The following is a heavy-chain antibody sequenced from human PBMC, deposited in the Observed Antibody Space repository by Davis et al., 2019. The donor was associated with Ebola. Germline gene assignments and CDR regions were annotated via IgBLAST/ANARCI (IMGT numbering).Heavy chain of an antibody. Sequence: PGGSLRLSCAASGFIFRNYAMHWVRQAPGKGLEWVAGVSPSERERFYADSVKGRFTISRDNSENTLYLQMNSLTADDTSVYYCARAGFDEVLDYWGQGTPVTVSS. CDR2: VSPSERER. V-gene: IGHV3-30*04. J-gene: IGHJ4*02. CDR1: GFIFRNYA. CDR3: ARAGFDEVLDY. D-gene: IGHD3-3*01.